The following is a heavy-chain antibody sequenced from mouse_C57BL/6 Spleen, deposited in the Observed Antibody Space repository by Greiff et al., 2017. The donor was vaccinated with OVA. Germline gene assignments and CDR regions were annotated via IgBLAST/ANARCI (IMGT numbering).Heavy chain of an antibody. CDR2: IRNKANNHAT. D-gene: IGHD2-10*02. CDR3: TRRYGNSFYAMDY. Sequence: EVQGVESGGGLVQPGGSMKLSCAASGFTFSDAWMDWVRQSPEKGLEWVAEIRNKANNHATYYAESVKGRFTISRDDSKSSVYLQMNSLRAEDTGIYYCTRRYGNSFYAMDYWGQGTSVTVSS. V-gene: IGHV6-6*01. J-gene: IGHJ4*01. CDR1: GFTFSDAW.